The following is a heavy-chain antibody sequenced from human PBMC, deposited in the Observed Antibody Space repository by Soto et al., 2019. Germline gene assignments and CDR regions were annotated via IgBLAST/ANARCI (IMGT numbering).Heavy chain of an antibody. Sequence: QVQLVQSGAEVKKPGASVKVSCKASGYTFTSYARHWLRQAPGQRLEWMGWITAGNGNTKYSQKFQGRVTITRDTSASTAYMELSSLRSEDTAVYYCARRFSSSSGYYFDYWGQGTLVTVSS. J-gene: IGHJ4*02. CDR1: GYTFTSYA. D-gene: IGHD6-6*01. CDR3: ARRFSSSSGYYFDY. CDR2: ITAGNGNT. V-gene: IGHV1-3*01.